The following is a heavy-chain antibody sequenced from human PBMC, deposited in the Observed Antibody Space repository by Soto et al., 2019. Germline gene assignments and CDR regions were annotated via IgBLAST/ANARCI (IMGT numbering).Heavy chain of an antibody. CDR1: GGSISSYY. Sequence: SETLSLTCTVSGGSISSYYWSWIRQPPGKGLEWIGYIYYSGSTNYNPSLKSRVTISVDTSKNQFSLKLSSVTAADTAVYYCARGRGSGSSFYYYGMDVWVQGTTVTVSS. CDR2: IYYSGST. CDR3: ARGRGSGSSFYYYGMDV. V-gene: IGHV4-59*01. J-gene: IGHJ6*02. D-gene: IGHD3-10*01.